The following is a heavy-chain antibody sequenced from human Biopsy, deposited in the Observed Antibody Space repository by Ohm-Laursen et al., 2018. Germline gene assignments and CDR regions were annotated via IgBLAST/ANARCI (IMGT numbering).Heavy chain of an antibody. Sequence: SSVKVSCKTSSYTFTDYNIHWMRQAPGQGLEWLGYINCKTGATNYAQKFQGTVTMTRDTSISTAYLALGSLRSADTAIYYCARDPLNGHKHFDYWGQGSLATVSS. CDR2: INCKTGAT. CDR3: ARDPLNGHKHFDY. J-gene: IGHJ4*02. D-gene: IGHD2-8*01. V-gene: IGHV1-2*02. CDR1: SYTFTDYN.